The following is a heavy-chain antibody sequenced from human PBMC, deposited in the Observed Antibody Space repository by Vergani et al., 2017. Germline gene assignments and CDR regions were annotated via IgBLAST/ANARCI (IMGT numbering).Heavy chain of an antibody. Sequence: QVQLQESGPGLVKPSETLSLTCTVSGGSFSTGGQSWTWLRQSAGKGLEWIGRIYTSGDTNYNPSLRSRAIMSVDASKKQFSLKLTSVTAADKAVYYCASDTPSGQRADRWVQGILVTVTS. J-gene: IGHJ5*02. D-gene: IGHD2-15*01. V-gene: IGHV4-61*02. CDR3: ASDTPSGQRADR. CDR1: GGSFSTGGQS. CDR2: IYTSGDT.